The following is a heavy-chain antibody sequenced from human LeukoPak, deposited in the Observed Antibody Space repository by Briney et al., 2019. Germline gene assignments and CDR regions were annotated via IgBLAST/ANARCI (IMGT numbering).Heavy chain of an antibody. CDR3: ARLAAAELGAFDI. J-gene: IGHJ3*02. CDR1: GFTFSSYW. D-gene: IGHD6-13*01. V-gene: IGHV3-7*01. Sequence: GGSLRLSCAASGFTFSSYWMSWVRQAPGKGLEWVANIKQDGSEKYYVDSVKGRFTISRDNAKNSLYLQMNSLRAEDTAVYYCARLAAAELGAFDIWGQGTMVTVSS. CDR2: IKQDGSEK.